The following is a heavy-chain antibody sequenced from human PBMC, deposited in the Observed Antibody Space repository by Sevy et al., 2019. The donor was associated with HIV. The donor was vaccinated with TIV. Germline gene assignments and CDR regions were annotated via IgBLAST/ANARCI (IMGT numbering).Heavy chain of an antibody. CDR1: GGTFSKYA. CDR3: ARDRGFSSTSEYGMDV. CDR2: IIPIFGTA. J-gene: IGHJ6*02. D-gene: IGHD2-2*01. V-gene: IGHV1-69*13. Sequence: ASVKVSCKASGGTFSKYAITWVRQAPGQGLEWMEGIIPIFGTANYAQKFQGRVTITADESTSTAYMELSSLRSEDTAVYNCARDRGFSSTSEYGMDVWGQGTTVTVSS.